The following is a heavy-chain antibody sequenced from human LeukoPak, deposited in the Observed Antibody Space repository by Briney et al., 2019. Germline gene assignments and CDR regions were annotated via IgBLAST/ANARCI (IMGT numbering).Heavy chain of an antibody. CDR1: GFTFSESW. V-gene: IGHV3-7*01. CDR3: ARDRRRYYGSGSNFDY. J-gene: IGHJ4*02. CDR2: INHEGGGI. D-gene: IGHD3-10*01. Sequence: GGSLRLSCAASGFTFSESWMTWVRQVPGQGLEWVAHINHEGGGIQYVDSVKGRFTISRDNSKNTLYLQMNSLRAEDTAVYYCARDRRRYYGSGSNFDYWGQGTLVTVSS.